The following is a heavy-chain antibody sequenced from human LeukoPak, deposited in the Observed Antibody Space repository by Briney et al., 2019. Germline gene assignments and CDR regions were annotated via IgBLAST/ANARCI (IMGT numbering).Heavy chain of an antibody. V-gene: IGHV3-30*04. CDR2: ISYDGSNK. CDR3: ARVPLGAVAGHDAFDI. J-gene: IGHJ3*02. CDR1: GFTFSSYA. Sequence: GGSLRLSCAASGFTFSSYAMHWVRQAPGKGLEWVAVISYDGSNKYYADSVKGRFTISRDNSKNTLYLQMNSLRAEDTAVYYCARVPLGAVAGHDAFDIWGQGTMVTVSS. D-gene: IGHD6-19*01.